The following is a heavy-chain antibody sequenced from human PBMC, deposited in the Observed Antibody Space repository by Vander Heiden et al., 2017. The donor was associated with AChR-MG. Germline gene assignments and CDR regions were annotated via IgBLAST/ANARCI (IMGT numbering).Heavy chain of an antibody. J-gene: IGHJ4*02. V-gene: IGHV1-69-2*01. Sequence: EVQLVQSGAEVEKPGATVKISRQVSGYTFTGYYMHWVQQAPGKGLEWMGLVDPEDGETIYAEKFQCRVTITADTSTDTAYMELSSLRSEDTAVYYCATTNSPGVTAILFDYWGQGTLVTVSS. CDR3: ATTNSPGVTAILFDY. CDR2: VDPEDGET. D-gene: IGHD2-21*02. CDR1: GYTFTGYY.